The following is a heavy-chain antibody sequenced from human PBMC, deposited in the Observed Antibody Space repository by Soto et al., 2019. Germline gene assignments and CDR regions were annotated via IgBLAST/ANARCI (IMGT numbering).Heavy chain of an antibody. CDR1: GDSIRSSSRY. D-gene: IGHD5-12*01. CDR3: TRTAHWAPGGSNDY. J-gene: IGHJ4*02. CDR2: VFYGDNS. Sequence: SETLSLTCTVSGDSIRSSSRYWGWIRQYPGKGLEWIGSVFYGDNSYYHPSLKNRVTISVDTSKNQFSLKVYSVTAADTSMYFSTRTAHWAPGGSNDYWGRGTLVTVSS. V-gene: IGHV4-39*01.